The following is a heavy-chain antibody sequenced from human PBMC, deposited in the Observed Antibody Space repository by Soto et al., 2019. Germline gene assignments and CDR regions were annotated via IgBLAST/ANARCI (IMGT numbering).Heavy chain of an antibody. CDR2: ISGSGDRT. Sequence: GGSLRLSCAASEFTFSSYGMSWVRQAPGKGLEWVSGISGSGDRTFYAESVRGRFTISRDNSRNTVYLQMNSLRGDDAAVYYCAKGLSATNPTSFQYYGMDVWGQGTTVTVSS. CDR1: EFTFSSYG. CDR3: AKGLSATNPTSFQYYGMDV. V-gene: IGHV3-23*01. D-gene: IGHD2-15*01. J-gene: IGHJ6*02.